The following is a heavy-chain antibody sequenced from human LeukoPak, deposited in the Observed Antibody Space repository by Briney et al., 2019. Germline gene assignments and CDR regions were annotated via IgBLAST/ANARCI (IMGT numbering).Heavy chain of an antibody. CDR3: ARAQRSINDYSSGWYMGLPDAFDI. V-gene: IGHV3-9*01. J-gene: IGHJ3*02. D-gene: IGHD6-19*01. CDR2: ISWNSGSI. CDR1: GFTFDDYA. Sequence: PGESLRLSCAASGFTFDDYAMHWVRQAPGKGLEWVSGISWNSGSIGYADSVKGRFTISRDNAKNSLYLQMNSLRAEDTAVYYCARAQRSINDYSSGWYMGLPDAFDIWGQGTMVTVSS.